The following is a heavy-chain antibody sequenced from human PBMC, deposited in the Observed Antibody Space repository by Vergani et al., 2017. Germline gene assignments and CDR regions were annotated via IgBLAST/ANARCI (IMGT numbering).Heavy chain of an antibody. Sequence: EVQLVESGGGLVQPGGSLRLSCAASGFTFSSYWMHWVRQAPGKGLVWVSRINSDGSSTSYADSVKGRFTISRDNAKNTLYLQMNSLRAEDTAVYYCANSIVGATPFDYWGQGTLVTVSS. CDR3: ANSIVGATPFDY. CDR1: GFTFSSYW. CDR2: INSDGSST. V-gene: IGHV3-74*01. J-gene: IGHJ4*02. D-gene: IGHD1-26*01.